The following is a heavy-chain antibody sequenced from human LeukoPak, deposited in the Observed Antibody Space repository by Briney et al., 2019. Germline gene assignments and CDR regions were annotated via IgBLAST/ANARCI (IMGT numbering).Heavy chain of an antibody. D-gene: IGHD6-13*01. CDR1: GFTFDDYA. CDR2: ISWNSGSI. CDR3: ARGGSSWTDNYYFDY. J-gene: IGHJ4*02. Sequence: GGSLRLSCAASGFTFDDYAMHWVRQAPGKGLEWVSGISWNSGSIGYADSVKGRFTISRDNAKNSLYLQMNSLRAEDTALYYCARGGSSWTDNYYFDYWGQGTLVTVSS. V-gene: IGHV3-9*01.